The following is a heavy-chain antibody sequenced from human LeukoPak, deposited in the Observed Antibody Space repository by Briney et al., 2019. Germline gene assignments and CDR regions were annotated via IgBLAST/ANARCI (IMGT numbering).Heavy chain of an antibody. CDR1: GGSFSGYY. Sequence: MASETLSLTCAVYGGSFSGYYWSWIRQPPGKGLEWIGEINHSGSTNYNPSLKSRVTISVDTSKNQFSLKLSSVTAADTAVYYCATGRDYYDSSGYWEFGAFDIWGQGTMVTVSS. CDR3: ATGRDYYDSSGYWEFGAFDI. J-gene: IGHJ3*02. V-gene: IGHV4-34*01. CDR2: INHSGST. D-gene: IGHD3-22*01.